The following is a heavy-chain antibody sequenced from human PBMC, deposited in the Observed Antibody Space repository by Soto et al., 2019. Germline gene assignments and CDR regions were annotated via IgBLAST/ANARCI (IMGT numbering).Heavy chain of an antibody. J-gene: IGHJ5*01. D-gene: IGHD3-3*01. CDR2: IIPIFGTA. CDR3: AREGPDDSRTVKGINWFDP. Sequence: SVKVSCKASGGTFSSYAISWVRQAPGQGLEWMGGIIPIFGTANYAQKFQGRVTITADESTSTAYMELSSLRSEDTAVYYCAREGPDDSRTVKGINWFDPWGQGTMVTVSS. V-gene: IGHV1-69*13. CDR1: GGTFSSYA.